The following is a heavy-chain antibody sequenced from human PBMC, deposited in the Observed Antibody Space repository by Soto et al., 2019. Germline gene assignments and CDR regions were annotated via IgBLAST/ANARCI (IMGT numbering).Heavy chain of an antibody. CDR1: GFTFTRYS. V-gene: IGHV3-21*06. CDR3: ARESEDLTSNFDY. Sequence: GGALRLSCAASGFTFTRYSMNWVRQAPGKGLEWVSSISSTTNYIYYGDSMKGRFTISRDNAKNSLYLEMNSLRAEDTAVYYCARESEDLTSNFDYWGQGTLVTVSS. J-gene: IGHJ4*02. CDR2: ISSTTNYI.